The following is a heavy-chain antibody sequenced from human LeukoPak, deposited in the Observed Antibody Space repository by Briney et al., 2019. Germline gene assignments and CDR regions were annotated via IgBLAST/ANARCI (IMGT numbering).Heavy chain of an antibody. Sequence: SETLSLTCTVSGGSISSYYWSWIRQPAGKGLEWIGRIYTSGSTNYNPSLKSRVTMSVDTSKNQFSLKLSSVTAADTAVYYCARDGYYDSSGYYFWFDYWGQGTLVTVSS. CDR1: GGSISSYY. D-gene: IGHD3-22*01. CDR2: IYTSGST. V-gene: IGHV4-4*07. J-gene: IGHJ4*02. CDR3: ARDGYYDSSGYYFWFDY.